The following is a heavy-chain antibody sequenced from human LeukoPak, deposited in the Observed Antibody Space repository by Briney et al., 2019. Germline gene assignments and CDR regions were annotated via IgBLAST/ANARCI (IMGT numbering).Heavy chain of an antibody. J-gene: IGHJ6*03. Sequence: SQTLSLTCAISGDSVSSNSAAWNWIRQSPSRGLEWLGRTYYRSKRYNDYAVSVKSRITINPDTSKNQFSLQLNSVTPEDTAVYYCARDVERDPRGIVGANTEYYYMDVWGKGTTVTVSS. CDR3: ARDVERDPRGIVGANTEYYYMDV. V-gene: IGHV6-1*01. CDR2: TYYRSKRYN. D-gene: IGHD1-26*01. CDR1: GDSVSSNSAA.